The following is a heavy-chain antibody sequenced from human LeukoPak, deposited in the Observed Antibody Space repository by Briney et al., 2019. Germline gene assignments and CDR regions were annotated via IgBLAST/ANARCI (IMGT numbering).Heavy chain of an antibody. J-gene: IGHJ5*02. CDR3: ARAGGWYVNWFDP. D-gene: IGHD6-19*01. CDR2: IIPIFGTA. Sequence: SVKVSCKASGYTFTSYGISWVRQAPGQGLEWMGGIIPIFGTANYAQKFQGRVTIAADKSTSTAYMELSSLRSEDTAVYYCARAGGWYVNWFDPWGQGTLVTVSS. V-gene: IGHV1-69*06. CDR1: GYTFTSYG.